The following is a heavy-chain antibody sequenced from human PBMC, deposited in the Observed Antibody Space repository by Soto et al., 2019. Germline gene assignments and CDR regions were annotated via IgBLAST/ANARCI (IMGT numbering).Heavy chain of an antibody. D-gene: IGHD2-2*01. J-gene: IGHJ3*02. CDR1: GGSISSYY. CDR2: IYTSGST. V-gene: IGHV4-4*07. CDR3: ARNTVTYCSSTSCSPDAFDI. Sequence: QVQLQESGPGLVKPSETLSLTCTVSGGSISSYYWSWIRQPAGKGLEWIGRIYTSGSTNYNPSLKSRVTMSVDTSKNQSSLKLSSVTAADTAVYYCARNTVTYCSSTSCSPDAFDIWGQGTMVTVSS.